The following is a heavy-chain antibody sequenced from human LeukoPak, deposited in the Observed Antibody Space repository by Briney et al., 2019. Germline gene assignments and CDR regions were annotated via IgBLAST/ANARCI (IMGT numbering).Heavy chain of an antibody. Sequence: PGGSLRLSCAASGFTFSNACMSWVRQAPGKGLEWVGRFKSKTDGGTTDYAAPVKGRFTVSRDDSKNTFYLQMNSLKTEDTAVYYCTTDPTYWGRGTLVTVSS. CDR3: TTDPTY. CDR2: FKSKTDGGTT. J-gene: IGHJ4*02. CDR1: GFTFSNAC. V-gene: IGHV3-15*01.